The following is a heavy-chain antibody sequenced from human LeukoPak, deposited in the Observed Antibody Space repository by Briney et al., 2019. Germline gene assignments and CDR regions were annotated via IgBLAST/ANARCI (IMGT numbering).Heavy chain of an antibody. D-gene: IGHD1-26*01. V-gene: IGHV1-2*06. CDR1: GYTFTGYY. CDR2: INPNSGGT. Sequence: ASVKVSCKASGYTFTGYYMQWVRQAPGQGLEWMGRINPNSGGTNYAQKFQGRVTMTRDTSISTAYMELSRLRSDDTAAYYCARGVVGESYYFDYWGQGTLVTVSS. CDR3: ARGVVGESYYFDY. J-gene: IGHJ4*02.